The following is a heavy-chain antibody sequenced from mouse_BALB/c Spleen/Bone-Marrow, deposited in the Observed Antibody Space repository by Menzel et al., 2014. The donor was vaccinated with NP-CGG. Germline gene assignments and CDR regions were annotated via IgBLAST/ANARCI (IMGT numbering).Heavy chain of an antibody. CDR1: GFNIKDTY. J-gene: IGHJ4*01. CDR2: IDPANGNT. V-gene: IGHV14-3*02. CDR3: ARWEYYAMDY. Sequence: DVHLVESGAELVKPGASVKLSCTASGFNIKDTYMHWVKQRPEQGLEWIGRIDPANGNTKYDPKFQGKATLTADTSSNTAYLQLSSLTSEDTAVYYCARWEYYAMDYWGQGTSVTVSS. D-gene: IGHD4-1*01.